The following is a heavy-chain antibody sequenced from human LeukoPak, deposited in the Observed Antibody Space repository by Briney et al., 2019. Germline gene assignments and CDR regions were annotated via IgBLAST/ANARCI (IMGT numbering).Heavy chain of an antibody. J-gene: IGHJ3*02. CDR1: GYTFTSYD. D-gene: IGHD2-21*02. V-gene: IGHV1-8*01. CDR2: MNPNSGNT. CDR3: ARDHTDIVVVTATPWGAFDI. Sequence: ASVKVSCKASGYTFTSYDINWVRQATGQGLEWVGWMNPNSGNTGYAQKFQGRVTMTRDMSTSTVYMELSSLRSEDTAVYYCARDHTDIVVVTATPWGAFDIWGQGTMVTVSS.